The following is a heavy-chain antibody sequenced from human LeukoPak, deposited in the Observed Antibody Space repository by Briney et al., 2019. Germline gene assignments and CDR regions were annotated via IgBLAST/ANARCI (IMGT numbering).Heavy chain of an antibody. Sequence: SETLSLTCSVSGGAISGDGYHWGWIRRPPGKGLEWIGSTHYSGSTCYKTSLKSRVTIDVDTSKNQFSLKLSSVTAADTAVYYCARTSHSGYMVRGVLYYGMDVWGQGTTVTVSS. CDR1: GGAISGDGYH. V-gene: IGHV4-39*01. CDR3: ARTSHSGYMVRGVLYYGMDV. CDR2: THYSGST. D-gene: IGHD3-10*01. J-gene: IGHJ6*02.